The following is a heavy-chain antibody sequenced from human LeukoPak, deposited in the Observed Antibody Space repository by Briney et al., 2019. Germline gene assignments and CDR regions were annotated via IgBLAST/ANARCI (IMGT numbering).Heavy chain of an antibody. J-gene: IGHJ6*03. Sequence: GGSLRLSCAASGFAFGAHSMNWVRQAPGKGLEWDSSISSSSSYIYHADSVKGRFTISRDNAKNSLYLQMNSLRAEDTAVYYCARDVSSIQKGYYYMDVWGKGTTVTVSS. CDR3: ARDVSSIQKGYYYMDV. CDR2: ISSSSSYI. V-gene: IGHV3-21*01. D-gene: IGHD6-13*01. CDR1: GFAFGAHS.